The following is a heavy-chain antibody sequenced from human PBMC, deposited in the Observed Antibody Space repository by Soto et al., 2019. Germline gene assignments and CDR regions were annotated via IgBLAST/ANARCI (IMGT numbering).Heavy chain of an antibody. V-gene: IGHV3-30-3*01. CDR1: GFTFSSYT. Sequence: QVQLVESGGGVVQPGRSLRLSCAASGFTFSSYTIHWVRQAPGKGLEWVAVISYDGSNKYYADSVKGRFTISRDNSKNTLYLQMNSLRAEDTAVYYCARIAAAGSDLFDYWGQGTLVTVSS. J-gene: IGHJ4*02. D-gene: IGHD6-13*01. CDR3: ARIAAAGSDLFDY. CDR2: ISYDGSNK.